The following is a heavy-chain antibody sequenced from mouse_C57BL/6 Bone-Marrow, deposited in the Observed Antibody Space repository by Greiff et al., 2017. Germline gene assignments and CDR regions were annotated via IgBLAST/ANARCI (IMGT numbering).Heavy chain of an antibody. Sequence: VQLKESGAELVRPGASVKLSCTASGFNIKDDYMHWVKQRPEQGLEWIGWIDPENGDTEYASKFQGKATITADTSSNTAYLQLSSLTSEDTAVYYCTTVYYGSSYSWYFDVWGTGTTVTVSS. J-gene: IGHJ1*03. CDR3: TTVYYGSSYSWYFDV. CDR1: GFNIKDDY. CDR2: IDPENGDT. D-gene: IGHD1-1*01. V-gene: IGHV14-4*01.